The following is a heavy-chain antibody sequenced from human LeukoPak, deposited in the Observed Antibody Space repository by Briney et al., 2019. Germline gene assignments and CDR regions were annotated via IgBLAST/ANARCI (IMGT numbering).Heavy chain of an antibody. D-gene: IGHD6-19*01. CDR3: ARARGQWLVRSFVY. J-gene: IGHJ4*02. V-gene: IGHV4-34*01. Sequence: PSETLSLTCAVYGGSFSGYYWSWIRQPPGKGLEWIGEINHSGSTNYNPSLKSRDTISVDTSKNQFSLKLSSVTAADTAVYYCARARGQWLVRSFVYWGQGTLVTVSS. CDR1: GGSFSGYY. CDR2: INHSGST.